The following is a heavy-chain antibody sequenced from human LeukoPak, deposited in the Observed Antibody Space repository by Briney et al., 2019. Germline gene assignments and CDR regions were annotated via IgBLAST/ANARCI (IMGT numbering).Heavy chain of an antibody. Sequence: PGGSLRLSCAASGFTFNTFNMNWVRQTPGKGLEWVSSITSGGDYIYYADSVKGRFTTSRDNAKNSLSLQLNSLRVEDTAVYYCARGHYDVLAASYKWTPDYWGQGTLVTVSS. V-gene: IGHV3-21*01. J-gene: IGHJ4*02. D-gene: IGHD3-9*01. CDR1: GFTFNTFN. CDR3: ARGHYDVLAASYKWTPDY. CDR2: ITSGGDYI.